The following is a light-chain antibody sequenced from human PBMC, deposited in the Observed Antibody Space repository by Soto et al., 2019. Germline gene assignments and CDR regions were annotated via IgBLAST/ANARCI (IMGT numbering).Light chain of an antibody. J-gene: IGLJ1*01. Sequence: QSALTQPASVSGSPGQSITISCTGTSSDVGGYNYVSWYQQHPGKAPKLMIYDVSNRPSGVSNRFSGSKSGNTASLTISGLQAEDEADYYCSSYTSSSTLIFRTGTKSPS. CDR1: SSDVGGYNY. CDR2: DVS. CDR3: SSYTSSSTLI. V-gene: IGLV2-14*01.